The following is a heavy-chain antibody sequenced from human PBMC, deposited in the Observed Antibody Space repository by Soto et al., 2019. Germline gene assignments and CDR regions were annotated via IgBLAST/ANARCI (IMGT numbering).Heavy chain of an antibody. CDR1: GGSVSSDTHY. J-gene: IGHJ4*02. D-gene: IGHD6-13*01. CDR3: ARMRAAGTFDY. CDR2: IYSSGST. Sequence: SETLSLTCTVSGGSVSSDTHYWSWIRQPPGKRLEWIGFIYSSGSTNYNPSLKSRVTMSVDTSKNQFSLKLSSVTAADTAKYYCARMRAAGTFDYWGQGTLVTVSS. V-gene: IGHV4-61*01.